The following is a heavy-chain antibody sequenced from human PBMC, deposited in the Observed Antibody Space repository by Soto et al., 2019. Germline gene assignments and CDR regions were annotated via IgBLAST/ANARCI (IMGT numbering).Heavy chain of an antibody. CDR2: ISVSGGST. CDR3: AKSGSTISYYYYYGMDV. Sequence: PGGSLGLSCAASGFTFSSYAMSWVRQTPGKGLEWVSAISVSGGSTYYADSVKGRFTISRDNSKNTLYLQMNSLRAEDTAVYYCAKSGSTISYYYYYGMDVWGQGTTVTVSS. D-gene: IGHD2-2*02. V-gene: IGHV3-23*01. CDR1: GFTFSSYA. J-gene: IGHJ6*02.